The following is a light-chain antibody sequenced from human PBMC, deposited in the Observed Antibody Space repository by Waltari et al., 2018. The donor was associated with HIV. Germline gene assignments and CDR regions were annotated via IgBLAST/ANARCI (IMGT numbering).Light chain of an antibody. V-gene: IGLV1-40*01. Sequence: QSVLTQPPSVSGAPGQRVTISCTGSSSNIGAGYDVHWFQQLPGTAPKLLIYAADTRPLGVPDRFSGSKSGTSSSLAITGLQAEDEADYYCQSYDSSLSGSFVFGTGTKVTVL. CDR3: QSYDSSLSGSFV. J-gene: IGLJ1*01. CDR2: AAD. CDR1: SSNIGAGYD.